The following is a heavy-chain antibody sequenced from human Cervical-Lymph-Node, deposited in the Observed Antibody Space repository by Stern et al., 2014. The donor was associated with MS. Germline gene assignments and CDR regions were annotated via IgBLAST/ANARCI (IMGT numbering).Heavy chain of an antibody. Sequence: VQLVESGGEVKKAGESLKISCKGSGYSFSNTWIGWVRQMPGKGLEWMGFIYPEDSDTRYSPSFQGQVPISADTSISTTFLHWSSLKASDTAMYFCARPLRGINNAFDAWGQGTVVTVYS. CDR3: ARPLRGINNAFDA. CDR1: GYSFSNTW. CDR2: IYPEDSDT. J-gene: IGHJ3*01. D-gene: IGHD3-10*01. V-gene: IGHV5-51*01.